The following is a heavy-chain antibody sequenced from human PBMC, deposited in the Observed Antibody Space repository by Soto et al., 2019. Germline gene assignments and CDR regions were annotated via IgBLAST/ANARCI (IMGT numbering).Heavy chain of an antibody. CDR2: INPLPNSGSP. J-gene: IGHJ4*02. CDR1: GYIFTNYY. D-gene: IGHD6-13*01. V-gene: IGHV1-46*01. CDR3: ARDLAAAAY. Sequence: QVQLVQSGAEVKKPGASVKVSCKASGYIFTNYYIHWVRQDPGQGLEWMAIINPLPNSGSPNYAQKFQGRVTVTRDTSTSTVYLELSSLRSDDTAVYYCARDLAAAAYWGQGTLVTVSS.